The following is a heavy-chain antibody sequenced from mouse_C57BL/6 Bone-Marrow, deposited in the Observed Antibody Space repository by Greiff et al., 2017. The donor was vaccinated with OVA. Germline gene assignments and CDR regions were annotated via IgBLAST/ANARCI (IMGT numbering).Heavy chain of an antibody. V-gene: IGHV1-4*01. CDR3: ARKDYYGSSYVAWVY. CDR1: GYTFTSYT. Sequence: QVQLKESGAELARPGASVKMSCKASGYTFTSYTMHWVKQRPGQGLEWIGYINPSSGYTKYNQKFKDKATLTADKSSSTAYMQLSSLTSEDSAVYYCARKDYYGSSYVAWVYWGQGTLVTVSA. J-gene: IGHJ3*01. D-gene: IGHD1-1*01. CDR2: INPSSGYT.